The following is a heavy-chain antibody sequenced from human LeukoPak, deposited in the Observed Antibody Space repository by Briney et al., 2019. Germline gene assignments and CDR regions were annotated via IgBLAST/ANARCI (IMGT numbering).Heavy chain of an antibody. V-gene: IGHV4-39*07. D-gene: IGHD6-13*01. Sequence: PSETLSLTCTVSGGSISSSSYYWGWIRQPPGKGLEWIGSIYYSGSTYYNPSLKSRVTISVDTSKNQFSLKLSSVTAADTAVYYCARDRRGEQQLDYWGQGTLVTVSS. CDR3: ARDRRGEQQLDY. CDR1: GGSISSSSYY. CDR2: IYYSGST. J-gene: IGHJ4*02.